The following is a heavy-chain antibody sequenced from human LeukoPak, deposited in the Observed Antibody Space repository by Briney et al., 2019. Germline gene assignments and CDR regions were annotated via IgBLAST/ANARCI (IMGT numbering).Heavy chain of an antibody. CDR1: SASLSGFY. V-gene: IGHV4-4*07. J-gene: IGHJ4*02. Sequence: PSETLSLTCTVSSASLSGFYWNWIRQSAGKGLEWIGRIHSSGATNYNSSLRSRVTLSLDTSKNQFSLKMNSVTAADTAVYYCARDPGKERFGVVFDYWGQGTLVTVSS. CDR2: IHSSGAT. CDR3: ARDPGKERFGVVFDY. D-gene: IGHD3-10*01.